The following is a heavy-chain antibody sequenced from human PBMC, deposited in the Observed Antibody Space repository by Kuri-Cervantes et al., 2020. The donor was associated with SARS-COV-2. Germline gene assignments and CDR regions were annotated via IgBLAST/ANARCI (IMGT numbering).Heavy chain of an antibody. Sequence: GGSLRLSCAASGFTFSYFGMHWVRQAPGKGLEWVTIISYDGSYKYYADSVKGRFTISRDNAKNTLYLLMNSLRAEDTAVYCCARVYYSGSYHDPFDIWGQGTMVTVSS. V-gene: IGHV3-30*03. J-gene: IGHJ3*02. CDR2: ISYDGSYK. CDR1: GFTFSYFG. CDR3: ARVYYSGSYHDPFDI. D-gene: IGHD1-26*01.